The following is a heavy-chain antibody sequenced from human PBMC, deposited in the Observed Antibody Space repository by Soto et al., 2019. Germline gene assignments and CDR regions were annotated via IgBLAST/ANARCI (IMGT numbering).Heavy chain of an antibody. Sequence: QVQLQESGPGLLKPSETLSLTCSVSGGPIRSYYLSWVRQAPGKGLAWIAYIAYTGITGYNPSLRRRVTISGDTSQNLFSLKMTSVTAADTAVYYCAREGFSGYEALDYWGQGILVTVSS. J-gene: IGHJ4*02. CDR1: GGPIRSYY. CDR3: AREGFSGYEALDY. D-gene: IGHD5-12*01. CDR2: IAYTGIT. V-gene: IGHV4-59*01.